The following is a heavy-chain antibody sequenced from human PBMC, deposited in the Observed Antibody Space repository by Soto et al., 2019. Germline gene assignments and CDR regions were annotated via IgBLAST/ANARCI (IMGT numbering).Heavy chain of an antibody. CDR2: IYSGGST. CDR3: AREASSGWSGGDDAFDI. CDR1: GFTVSSNY. V-gene: IGHV3-53*01. Sequence: VGSLRLSCAASGFTVSSNYMSWVRQAPGKGLEWVSVIYSGGSTYYADSVKGRFTISRDNSKNTLYLQMNSLRAEDTAVYYCAREASSGWSGGDDAFDIWGQGTMVTVSS. D-gene: IGHD6-19*01. J-gene: IGHJ3*02.